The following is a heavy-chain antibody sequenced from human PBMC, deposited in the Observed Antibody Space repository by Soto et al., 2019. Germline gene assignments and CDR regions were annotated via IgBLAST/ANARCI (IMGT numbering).Heavy chain of an antibody. D-gene: IGHD6-13*01. Sequence: PGGPLRLSCAAAGFTFSYYGMHWVRQAPGKGLEWVATIWYDGSNKFYADSAKGRFTLSRDSSKNTLDLQMNSLRAEDTALYYCARDSRRYSNTPPDGFDTRGQRNTLTVSS. CDR1: GFTFSYYG. V-gene: IGHV3-33*01. CDR3: ARDSRRYSNTPPDGFDT. CDR2: IWYDGSNK. J-gene: IGHJ6*02.